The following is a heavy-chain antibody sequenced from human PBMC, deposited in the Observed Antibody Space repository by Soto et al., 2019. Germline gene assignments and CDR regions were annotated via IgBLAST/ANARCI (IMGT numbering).Heavy chain of an antibody. CDR2: VSAYNGNK. V-gene: IGHV1-18*04. D-gene: IGHD6-6*01. CDR1: GYMFTTYG. CDR3: ARTGGGMAARPLEY. Sequence: ASVKVSCKASGYMFTTYGISWARQVPGQGLEWMAWVSAYNGNKKYAQKFQDRITMTIDTSTSTVSMEFRSLTPDDTAIYYCARTGGGMAARPLEYWGQGTLVTVSS. J-gene: IGHJ4*02.